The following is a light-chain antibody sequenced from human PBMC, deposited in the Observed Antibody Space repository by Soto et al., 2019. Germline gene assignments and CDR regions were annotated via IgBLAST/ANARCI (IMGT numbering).Light chain of an antibody. J-gene: IGLJ3*02. CDR3: GTWDNRLGDWE. CDR2: ESN. V-gene: IGLV1-51*02. Sequence: QSVLTQPPSVSAAPGQKVTISCSGSTSNIGSNYVSWYQQFPGTAPKLVIFESNKRPTGNPDPVSGSKAGTSATLGITGPQAGHEADYYCGTWDNRLGDWEFGGGATLTVL. CDR1: TSNIGSNY.